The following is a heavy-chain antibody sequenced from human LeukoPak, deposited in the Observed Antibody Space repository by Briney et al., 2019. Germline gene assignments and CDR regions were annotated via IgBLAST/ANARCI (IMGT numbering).Heavy chain of an antibody. V-gene: IGHV3-9*01. CDR2: ISWDSGTI. D-gene: IGHD6-19*01. Sequence: PGRSLRLSCAGSGFTFDDYAIHWSRQAPGKGLEWVSGISWDSGTIVYADSVKGRFTISRDNSKNSLYLQMNSLRAEDTAFYYCAKDRVAGIGYWFFDLWGRGTLVTVSS. J-gene: IGHJ2*01. CDR3: AKDRVAGIGYWFFDL. CDR1: GFTFDDYA.